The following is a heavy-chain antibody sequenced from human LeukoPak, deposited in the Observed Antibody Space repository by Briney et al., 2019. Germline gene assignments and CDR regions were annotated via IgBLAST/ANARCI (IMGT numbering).Heavy chain of an antibody. CDR2: FDPEDGET. J-gene: IGHJ5*02. CDR3: ATSSARYCSSTSCYTYYNWFDP. CDR1: GYTLTELS. V-gene: IGHV1-24*01. Sequence: GASVKVSFKVSGYTLTELSMHWVRQAPGKGLEWMGGFDPEDGETIYAQKFQGRVTMTEDTSTDTAYMELSSLRSEDTAVYYCATSSARYCSSTSCYTYYNWFDPWGQGTLVTVSS. D-gene: IGHD2-2*02.